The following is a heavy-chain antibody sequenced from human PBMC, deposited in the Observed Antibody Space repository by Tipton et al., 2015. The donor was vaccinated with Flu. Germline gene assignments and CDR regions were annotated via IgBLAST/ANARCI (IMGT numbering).Heavy chain of an antibody. D-gene: IGHD1-26*01. J-gene: IGHJ4*02. Sequence: TLSLTCTVSGGSISSYYWSWIRQPPGKGLEWIGYIYYSGSTNYNPSLKSRVTISVDTSKNQFSLKLSSVTAADTAVYYCARAPDSIVGATVFAYWGQGTLVPVSS. V-gene: IGHV4-59*01. CDR1: GGSISSYY. CDR2: IYYSGST. CDR3: ARAPDSIVGATVFAY.